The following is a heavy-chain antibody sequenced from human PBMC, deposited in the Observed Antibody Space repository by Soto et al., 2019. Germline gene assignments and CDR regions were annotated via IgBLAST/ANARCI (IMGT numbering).Heavy chain of an antibody. J-gene: IGHJ4*02. Sequence: QVQLVQSGAEVKKPGSSVKVSCKASGGTFSSYAISWVRQAPGQGLEWMGGIIPIFGTANYAQKFQGRVTITXXEXLTXAYMELSSLSSEDTAVYYCAGNHLPGLERRRYFDYWGQGTLVTVSS. V-gene: IGHV1-69*05. CDR3: AGNHLPGLERRRYFDY. D-gene: IGHD1-1*01. CDR2: IIPIFGTA. CDR1: GGTFSSYA.